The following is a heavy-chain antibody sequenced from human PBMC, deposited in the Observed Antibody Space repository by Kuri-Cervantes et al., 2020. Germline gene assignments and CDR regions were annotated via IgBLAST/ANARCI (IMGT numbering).Heavy chain of an antibody. V-gene: IGHV3-9*01. CDR3: VKDGGTGGVYHGYYFYMDV. D-gene: IGHD3-16*01. J-gene: IGHJ6*03. Sequence: SLKISCAASGFTFDDYAMHWGRQAPGKGLEWVSGISWNSGSIGYADSVKGRFTISRDNAENPLHLQMNSLRVEDTALYYCVKDGGTGGVYHGYYFYMDVWGKGTTVTVSS. CDR1: GFTFDDYA. CDR2: ISWNSGSI.